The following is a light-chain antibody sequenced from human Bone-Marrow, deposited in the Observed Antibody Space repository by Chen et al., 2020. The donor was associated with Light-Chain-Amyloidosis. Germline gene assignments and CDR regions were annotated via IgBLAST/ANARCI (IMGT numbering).Light chain of an antibody. Sequence: HSALTQSPSASGTPGQRVTISCSGDNSNIGGNYVYYYHQVPGTAPKLLIYRNNLRPSGVPDRFSGSKSGASASLAISGLRSEEEADYDCGSWDDGLSGPVFGGGTRLTVL. V-gene: IGLV1-47*01. CDR1: NSNIGGNY. J-gene: IGLJ3*02. CDR3: GSWDDGLSGPV. CDR2: RNN.